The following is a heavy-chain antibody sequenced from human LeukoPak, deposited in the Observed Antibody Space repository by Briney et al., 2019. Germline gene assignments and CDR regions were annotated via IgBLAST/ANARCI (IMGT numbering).Heavy chain of an antibody. Sequence: PSETLSLTCTVSGXSISSYYWSWIRQPPGKGQEWIGYIYYSGSTNYNPSLKSRVTISVDMSKNQFSLKLSSVTAADTAVYYCARLGRGSFLSYFDYWGQGTLVTVSS. CDR2: IYYSGST. J-gene: IGHJ4*02. V-gene: IGHV4-59*08. CDR3: ARLGRGSFLSYFDY. D-gene: IGHD1-26*01. CDR1: GXSISSYY.